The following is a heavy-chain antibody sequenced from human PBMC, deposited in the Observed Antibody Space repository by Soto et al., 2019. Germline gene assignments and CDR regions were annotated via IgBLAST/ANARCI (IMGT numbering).Heavy chain of an antibody. CDR1: GGTFSSYA. CDR2: IIPIFGTA. Sequence: QVQLVQSGAEVKKPGSSVKVSCKASGGTFSSYAISWVRQAPGQGLEWMGGIIPIFGTANYAQKFQGRVTITADESTRTAYMELSSLRSEDTAVYYCARLAVMVRGVIGYYYGMDVWGQGTTVTVSS. V-gene: IGHV1-69*01. D-gene: IGHD3-10*01. J-gene: IGHJ6*02. CDR3: ARLAVMVRGVIGYYYGMDV.